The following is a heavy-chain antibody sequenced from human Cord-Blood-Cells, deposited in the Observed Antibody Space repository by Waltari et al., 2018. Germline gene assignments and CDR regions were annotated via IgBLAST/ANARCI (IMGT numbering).Heavy chain of an antibody. V-gene: IGHV4-39*01. CDR3: AKYSSGWYWYFDL. CDR1: GGSISSSSYY. D-gene: IGHD6-19*01. CDR2: IYYSGST. J-gene: IGHJ2*01. Sequence: QLQLQESGPGLVKPSETLSLTCTVSGGSISSSSYYWGWTRQPLGKGLEWIWSIYYSGSTSYNPSLKSRVTISGDTSKNQFSLKLGSVTAADTAVYYCAKYSSGWYWYFDLWGRGTLVTVSS.